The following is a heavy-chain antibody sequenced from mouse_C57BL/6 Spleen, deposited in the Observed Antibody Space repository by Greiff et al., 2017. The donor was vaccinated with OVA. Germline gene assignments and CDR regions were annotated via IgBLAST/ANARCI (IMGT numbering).Heavy chain of an antibody. CDR3: ARWGYGNAMDY. CDR1: GYSFTGYY. D-gene: IGHD2-2*01. Sequence: EVQLQQSGPELVKPGASVQISCKASGYSFTGYYMHWVKQSSEKSLEWIGEINPSTGGTSYNQKFKGKATLTVDKSSSTAYMQLKSLTSEDSAVYYCARWGYGNAMDYWGQGTSVTVSS. CDR2: INPSTGGT. V-gene: IGHV1-43*01. J-gene: IGHJ4*01.